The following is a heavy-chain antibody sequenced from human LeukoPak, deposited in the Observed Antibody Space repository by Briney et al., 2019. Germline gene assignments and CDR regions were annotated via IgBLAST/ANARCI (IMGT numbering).Heavy chain of an antibody. CDR2: INPNSGGT. D-gene: IGHD6-25*01. Sequence: ASVKVSCKTSGYTFTSYYMHWVRQAPGQGLQWLGWINPNSGGTILPQQFRGRLTLTRDMSVSTAFLDLSGLTSDDKAVYYCATSSGSAVFPFDYWGQGTLVIVSS. V-gene: IGHV1-2*02. J-gene: IGHJ4*02. CDR1: GYTFTSYY. CDR3: ATSSGSAVFPFDY.